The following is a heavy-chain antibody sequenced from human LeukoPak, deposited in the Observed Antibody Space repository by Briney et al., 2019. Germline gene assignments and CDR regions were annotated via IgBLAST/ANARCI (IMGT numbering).Heavy chain of an antibody. V-gene: IGHV3-48*03. CDR2: FCHSGSTI. D-gene: IGHD3-22*01. CDR1: GLSISSYE. J-gene: IGHJ6*04. Sequence: GGPLRLSCEASGLSISSYEMTWVRQAPGKGLEWVSHFCHSGSTISYADSVKGRFTISRDHVKKSVYLQMNSLRAENTAVYYCARVTLIVAMDVWGKGTTVTIPS. CDR3: ARVTLIVAMDV.